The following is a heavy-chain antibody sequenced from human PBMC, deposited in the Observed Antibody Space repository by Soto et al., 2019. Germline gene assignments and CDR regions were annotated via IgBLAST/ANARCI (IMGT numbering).Heavy chain of an antibody. CDR3: ARDPRANNFASSFDY. D-gene: IGHD5-12*01. J-gene: IGHJ4*02. Sequence: QVQLVQSGAEVKKPGSSVKVSCKASGGTFSSYAISWVRQAPGQGLEWMGGIIPIFGTANYAQKFQGRVTITADESTSTAYTELSSLRSEDTAVYYCARDPRANNFASSFDYWGQGPLVTVSS. CDR2: IIPIFGTA. CDR1: GGTFSSYA. V-gene: IGHV1-69*01.